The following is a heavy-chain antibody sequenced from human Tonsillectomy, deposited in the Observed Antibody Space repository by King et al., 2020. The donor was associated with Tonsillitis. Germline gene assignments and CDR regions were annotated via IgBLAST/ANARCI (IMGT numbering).Heavy chain of an antibody. Sequence: QLVQSGDEVKKPGASVKVSCKASGYTFASYGITWVRQAPGQGLEWMGWISAYNGDTKYAQNLQDRVTMTTDTSTSAAYMELGSLRSDDTAVYYCARDTPHEQQLPLFYYYAMDVWGQGTTVTISS. CDR1: GYTFASYG. CDR2: ISAYNGDT. J-gene: IGHJ6*02. CDR3: ARDTPHEQQLPLFYYYAMDV. V-gene: IGHV1-18*04. D-gene: IGHD6-13*01.